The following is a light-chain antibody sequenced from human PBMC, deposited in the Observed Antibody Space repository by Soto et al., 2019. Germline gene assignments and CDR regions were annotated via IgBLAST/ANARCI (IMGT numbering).Light chain of an antibody. V-gene: IGKV3-11*01. CDR2: GAS. CDR1: QSISSH. J-gene: IGKJ4*01. CDR3: QHRINWPLT. Sequence: EIVLTQSPATLSLSPGERATLSCRASQSISSHLDWYQQKPGQAPRLLIYGASNSATGIPARFSGSGSGTDFTLTISSLESEDFAVYYCQHRINWPLTFGGGTKVEIK.